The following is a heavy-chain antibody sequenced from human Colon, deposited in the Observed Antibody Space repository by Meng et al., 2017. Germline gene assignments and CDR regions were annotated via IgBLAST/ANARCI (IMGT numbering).Heavy chain of an antibody. CDR1: ESTLTSYE. V-gene: IGHV1-8*01. J-gene: IGHJ4*02. CDR3: ARVEGGITSGDY. CDR2: MNPNSGNT. Sequence: VQLGRAGVWVKYPGASVKVSCKAFESTLTSYEINWLRQATGQGLEWMGWMNPNSGNTGYAQKFQGRVTMTRNTAISTVYMELSRLRYEDTDVYYCARVEGGITSGDYWGQGTLVTVSS. D-gene: IGHD3-16*01.